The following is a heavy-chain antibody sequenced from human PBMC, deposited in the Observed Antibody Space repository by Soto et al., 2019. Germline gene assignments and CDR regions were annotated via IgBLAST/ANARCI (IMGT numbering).Heavy chain of an antibody. V-gene: IGHV6-1*01. Sequence: PSQTLSLTCAISGDSVSSNSAAWNWIRQSPSRGLEWLGRTYYGSRWYNDYAVSVKSRITINPDTSKNQFSLHLNSVTPEDTAVYYGAGTTSLQWFYREVGGKGTTVTVSS. J-gene: IGHJ6*03. CDR1: GDSVSSNSAA. CDR3: AGTTSLQWFYREV. D-gene: IGHD1-7*01. CDR2: TYYGSRWYN.